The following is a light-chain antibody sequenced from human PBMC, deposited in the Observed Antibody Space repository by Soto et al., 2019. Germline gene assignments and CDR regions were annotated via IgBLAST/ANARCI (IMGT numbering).Light chain of an antibody. CDR2: GAS. V-gene: IGKV3-20*01. CDR3: QQYGSSGT. Sequence: IVVTHPPCTLSLSAVERATLSCSASQSVSNNYLSCYQQKPGQAPRLLIYGASNRATGIPDRFSGSGSGTDFTLTISRLEPEDFAVYYCQQYGSSGTFGQGTKVDNK. CDR1: QSVSNNY. J-gene: IGKJ1*01.